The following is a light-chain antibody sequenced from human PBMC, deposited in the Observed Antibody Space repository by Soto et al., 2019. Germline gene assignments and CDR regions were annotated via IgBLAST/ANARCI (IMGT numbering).Light chain of an antibody. V-gene: IGKV4-1*01. CDR2: WAS. J-gene: IGKJ1*01. CDR1: QSVLYSSNNKNY. CDR3: QQYYNTAA. Sequence: DIVMTQSPDSLAVSLGERATINCKSSQSVLYSSNNKNYLAWYQQKPGQPPRLLIYWASTRESGVPDRFSGSGSGTAFTLTISSLQAEDVAVYYCQQYYNTAAFGQGTKVEIK.